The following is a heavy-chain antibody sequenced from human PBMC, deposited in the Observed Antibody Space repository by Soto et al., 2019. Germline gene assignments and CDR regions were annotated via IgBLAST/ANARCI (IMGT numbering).Heavy chain of an antibody. V-gene: IGHV4-34*01. CDR3: ASVHCSGGSCIHAY. CDR1: GGSFSAYY. D-gene: IGHD2-15*01. CDR2: INHSGST. Sequence: PSETLSLTCAVYGGSFSAYYWNWIRQPPGKGLEWIGEINHSGSTNYNPSLKSRVTISVDTSKNQFSLKLTSVTAADTAVYYCASVHCSGGSCIHAYWGHGTLVTVSS. J-gene: IGHJ4*01.